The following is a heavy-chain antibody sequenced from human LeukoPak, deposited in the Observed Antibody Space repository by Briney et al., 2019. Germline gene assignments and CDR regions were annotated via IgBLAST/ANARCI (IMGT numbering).Heavy chain of an antibody. CDR3: ARGGTYYDFWSSPTWFDP. D-gene: IGHD3-3*01. CDR2: IIPIFGTA. J-gene: IGHJ5*02. Sequence: SVKVSCRASGYTFTDYYMHWVRQAPGQGLEWMGGIIPIFGTANYAQKFQGRVTITADESTSTAYMELSSLRSEDTAVYYCARGGTYYDFWSSPTWFDPWGQGTLVTVSS. CDR1: GYTFTDYY. V-gene: IGHV1-69*13.